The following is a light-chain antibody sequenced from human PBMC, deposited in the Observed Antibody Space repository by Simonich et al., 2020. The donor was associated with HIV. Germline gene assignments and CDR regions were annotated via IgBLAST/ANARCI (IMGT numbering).Light chain of an antibody. CDR1: QSVNNY. Sequence: TVLTQSPASLSLSPGERATLSCRASQSVNNYLAWYQQKPGQPPRLLIYDASNRATGIPARFRGSGSGTDFTLTISSLEPEDFAVYYCQQRSNWIHTFGQGTKLEIK. CDR3: QQRSNWIHT. CDR2: DAS. V-gene: IGKV3-11*01. J-gene: IGKJ2*01.